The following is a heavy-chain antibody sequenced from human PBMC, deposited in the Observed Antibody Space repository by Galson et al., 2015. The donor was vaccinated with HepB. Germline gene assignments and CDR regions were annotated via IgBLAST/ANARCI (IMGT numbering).Heavy chain of an antibody. V-gene: IGHV3-48*01. J-gene: IGHJ6*03. CDR2: ISSSSSTI. D-gene: IGHD6-13*01. CDR3: ARGEPQPGRSSWDYYYMDV. Sequence: SLRLSCAASGFTFSSYSMNWVRQAPGKGLEWVSYISSSSSTIYYADSVKGRFTISRDNAKNSLYLQMNSLRAEDTAVYYCARGEPQPGRSSWDYYYMDVWGKGTTVTVSS. CDR1: GFTFSSYS.